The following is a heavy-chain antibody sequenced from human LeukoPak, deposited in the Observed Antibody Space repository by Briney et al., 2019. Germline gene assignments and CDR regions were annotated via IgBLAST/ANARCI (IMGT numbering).Heavy chain of an antibody. CDR1: GYTFTSYD. CDR2: MNPNSGNK. V-gene: IGHV1-8*03. Sequence: ASVKVSCKASGYTFTSYDINWVRQATGQGLEWMGWMNPNSGNKGYAQKFQGRVTITRNTSISTAYMELSSLRSEDTAVYYCARGSFGQAYYDFWSGYYYNWFDPWGQGTLVTVSS. J-gene: IGHJ5*02. CDR3: ARGSFGQAYYDFWSGYYYNWFDP. D-gene: IGHD3-3*01.